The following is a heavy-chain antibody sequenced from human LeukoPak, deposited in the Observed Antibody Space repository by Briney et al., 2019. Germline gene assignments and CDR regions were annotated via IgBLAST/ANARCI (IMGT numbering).Heavy chain of an antibody. CDR2: INPSGGST. CDR1: GYTFTSYY. CDR3: ARGDSSSWSYPTKFDY. D-gene: IGHD6-13*01. J-gene: IGHJ4*02. Sequence: ASVKVSCKASGYTFTSYYMHWVRQAPGQGLEWMGIINPSGGSTSYAQKFQGRVTMTRDMSTSTVYMELSSLRSEDTAVYYCARGDSSSWSYPTKFDYWGQGTLVTVSS. V-gene: IGHV1-46*01.